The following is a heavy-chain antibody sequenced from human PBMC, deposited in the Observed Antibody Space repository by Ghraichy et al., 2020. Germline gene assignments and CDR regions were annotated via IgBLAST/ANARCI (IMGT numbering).Heavy chain of an antibody. J-gene: IGHJ6*02. Sequence: GGSLRLSCVGSGFTFSSYSMNWVRQSPGKGLEWVSYITSSSRTKSYADSVKGRFTISRDNAQNSLYLQMNSLRDEDTAVYYCARGSMVVRFYYYAGMDVWGQGTTVTVS. V-gene: IGHV3-48*02. CDR2: ITSSSRTK. CDR1: GFTFSSYS. D-gene: IGHD4-23*01. CDR3: ARGSMVVRFYYYAGMDV.